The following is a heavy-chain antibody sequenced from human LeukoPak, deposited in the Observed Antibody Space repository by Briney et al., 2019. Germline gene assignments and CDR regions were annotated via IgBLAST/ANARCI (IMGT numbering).Heavy chain of an antibody. D-gene: IGHD3-10*01. CDR1: GYTLTELS. CDR3: ATALRFGEYTRSYDAFDI. V-gene: IGHV1-24*01. Sequence: ASVKVSCKVSGYTLTELSMHWVRQAPGKGLERMGGFDPEDGETIYAQKFQGRVTMTEDTSTDTAYMELSSLRSEDTAVYYCATALRFGEYTRSYDAFDIWGQGTMVTVSS. J-gene: IGHJ3*02. CDR2: FDPEDGET.